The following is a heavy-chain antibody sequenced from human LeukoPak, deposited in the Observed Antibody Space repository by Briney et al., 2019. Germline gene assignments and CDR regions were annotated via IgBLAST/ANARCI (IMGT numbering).Heavy chain of an antibody. V-gene: IGHV1-8*01. Sequence: GASVKVSCKASGYTFTSYDINWVRQATGQGLEWMGWMNPNSGNTGYAQEFQGRVTMTRNTSITTAYMELGSLRSEDTAVYYCARGVSYCSSTSCYSVDYWGQGTLVTVSS. CDR3: ARGVSYCSSTSCYSVDY. CDR1: GYTFTSYD. J-gene: IGHJ4*02. CDR2: MNPNSGNT. D-gene: IGHD2-2*01.